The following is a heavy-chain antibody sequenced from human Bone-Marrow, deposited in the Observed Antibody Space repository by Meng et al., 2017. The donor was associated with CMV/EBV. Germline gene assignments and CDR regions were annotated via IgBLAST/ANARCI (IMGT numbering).Heavy chain of an antibody. Sequence: GESLKISCATSGFTFSASWMSWVRQAPGKGLEWVGRIKSKTDGGTTDYAAPVKGRFTISRDDSKNTLYLQMNSLKTEDTAVYYCTTGLSVAPDYYGMDVWGQGTTVTVSS. CDR3: TTGLSVAPDYYGMDV. CDR2: IKSKTDGGTT. CDR1: GFTFSASW. V-gene: IGHV3-15*01. D-gene: IGHD2-15*01. J-gene: IGHJ6*02.